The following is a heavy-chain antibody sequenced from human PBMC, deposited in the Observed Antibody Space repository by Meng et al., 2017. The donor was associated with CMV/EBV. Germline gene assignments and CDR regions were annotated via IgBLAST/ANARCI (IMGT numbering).Heavy chain of an antibody. J-gene: IGHJ5*02. CDR3: ARGVGGWFDP. CDR1: GGSFSGYY. CDR2: INHSRST. D-gene: IGHD1-26*01. V-gene: IGHV4-34*01. Sequence: QVQLQQWGAGLLKPSETLSLTCAVYGGSFSGYYWSWIRQPPGKGLEWIGEINHSRSTNYNPSLKSRVTISVDTSKNQFSLKLSSVTAADTAVYYCARGVGGWFDPWGQGTLVTVSS.